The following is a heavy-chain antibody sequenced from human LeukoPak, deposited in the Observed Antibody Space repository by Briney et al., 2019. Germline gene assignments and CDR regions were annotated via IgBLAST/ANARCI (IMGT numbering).Heavy chain of an antibody. CDR3: AAIFGVAPGAFDI. Sequence: ALVKVSCKASGYTFTSYDINWVRQATGQGLEWMGWMNPNSGNTGYAQKFQGRVTMTRNTSISTAYMELSSLRSEDTAVYYCAAIFGVAPGAFDIWGQGTMVTVSS. CDR2: MNPNSGNT. CDR1: GYTFTSYD. J-gene: IGHJ3*02. D-gene: IGHD3-3*01. V-gene: IGHV1-8*01.